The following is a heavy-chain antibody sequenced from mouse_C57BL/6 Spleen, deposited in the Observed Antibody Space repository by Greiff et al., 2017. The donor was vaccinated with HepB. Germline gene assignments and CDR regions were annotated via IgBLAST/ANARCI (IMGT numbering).Heavy chain of an antibody. D-gene: IGHD1-1*01. V-gene: IGHV5-9-1*02. J-gene: IGHJ3*01. CDR1: GFTFSSYA. Sequence: EVHLVESGEGLVKPGGSLKLSCAASGFTFSSYAMSWVRQTPEKRLEWVAYISSGGDYIYYADTVKGRFTISRDNARNTLYLQMSSLKSEDTAMYYCTRDYYGSSYPWFAYWGQGTLVTVSA. CDR2: ISSGGDYI. CDR3: TRDYYGSSYPWFAY.